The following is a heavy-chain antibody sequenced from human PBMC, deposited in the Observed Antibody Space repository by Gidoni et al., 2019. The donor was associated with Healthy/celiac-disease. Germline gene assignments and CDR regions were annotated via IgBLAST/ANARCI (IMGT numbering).Heavy chain of an antibody. Sequence: QVQLVESGGGLVKPGGSLRLSCAASGFTFSDYYMSWIRQAPGKGLEWVSYISSSSSYTNYADSVKGRFTISRDNAKNSLYLQMNSLRAEDTAVYYCARVPSYDFWSGGWFDPWGQGTLVTVSS. CDR3: ARVPSYDFWSGGWFDP. D-gene: IGHD3-3*01. J-gene: IGHJ5*02. CDR1: GFTFSDYY. V-gene: IGHV3-11*06. CDR2: ISSSSSYT.